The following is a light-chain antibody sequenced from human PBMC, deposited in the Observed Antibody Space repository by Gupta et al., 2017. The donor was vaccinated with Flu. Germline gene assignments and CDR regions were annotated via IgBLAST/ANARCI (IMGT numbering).Light chain of an antibody. V-gene: IGLV1-51*01. CDR3: GTWDNSLSEMV. Sequence: QSVLTQPPSVSAAPGPCVTISCSGTASNIGLNYVTWYHHPPGTAPKLLIYDSHKRPSGNAARFSGSKSGTSATLGITGLQTGDEADYYCGTWDNSLSEMVFGGGTKVTVL. J-gene: IGLJ2*01. CDR1: ASNIGLNY. CDR2: DSH.